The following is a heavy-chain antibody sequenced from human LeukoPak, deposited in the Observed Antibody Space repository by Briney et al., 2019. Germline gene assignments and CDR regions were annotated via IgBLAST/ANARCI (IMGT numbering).Heavy chain of an antibody. V-gene: IGHV4-59*01. CDR3: ARDLGVGYCSGGSCYHAEYFQH. D-gene: IGHD2-15*01. CDR2: IYYSGST. Sequence: SETLSLTCSVSGGSTRSYYWSWIRQPPGKGLEWIGYIYYSGSTNYNPSLKSRVTISVDTSKNQFSLKLSSVTAADTAVYYCARDLGVGYCSGGSCYHAEYFQHWGQGTLVTVSS. CDR1: GGSTRSYY. J-gene: IGHJ1*01.